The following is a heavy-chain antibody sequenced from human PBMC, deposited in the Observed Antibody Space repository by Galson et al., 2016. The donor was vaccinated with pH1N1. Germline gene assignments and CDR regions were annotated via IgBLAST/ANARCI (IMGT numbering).Heavy chain of an antibody. CDR3: ARRGIGEFLYYFDS. V-gene: IGHV4-39*01. Sequence: ETLSLTCTVSGGSISSSSYYWDWIRQPPGKGLEWIGSTYYSGSTYYNPSLKSRVTISVDTSKNQFSLKLSSVTAADTAVYYCARRGIGEFLYYFDSWGQGTLVTVSS. D-gene: IGHD3-10*01. CDR2: TYYSGST. CDR1: GGSISSSSYY. J-gene: IGHJ4*02.